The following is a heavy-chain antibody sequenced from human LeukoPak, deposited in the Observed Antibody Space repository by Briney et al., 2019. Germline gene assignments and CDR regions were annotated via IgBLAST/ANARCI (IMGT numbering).Heavy chain of an antibody. CDR1: GFTVSSNY. D-gene: IGHD6-13*01. CDR2: IYSGGST. V-gene: IGHV3-66*01. Sequence: GGSLRLSCAASGFTVSSNYMNWVRQAPGKGLEWVSVIYSGGSTYYADSVKGRFTISRDNSKNTLYLQMSSLRAEDTAVYYCARDGSSWYTFDYWGQGTLVTVSS. CDR3: ARDGSSWYTFDY. J-gene: IGHJ4*02.